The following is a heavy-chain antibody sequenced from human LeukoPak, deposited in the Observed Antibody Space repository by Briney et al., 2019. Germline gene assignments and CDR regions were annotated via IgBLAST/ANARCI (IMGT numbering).Heavy chain of an antibody. CDR1: GFTFSDYY. CDR3: ARGRPGTVFLCDY. CDR2: IGSSSSYT. D-gene: IGHD1-7*01. V-gene: IGHV3-11*06. J-gene: IGHJ4*02. Sequence: GGSLRLSCAASGFTFSDYYMSWIRQAPGKGLEWVSYIGSSSSYTNYADSVKGRFTISRDSAKNSLYLQMNSLGAEDTAVYYCARGRPGTVFLCDYWGQGTLVTVSS.